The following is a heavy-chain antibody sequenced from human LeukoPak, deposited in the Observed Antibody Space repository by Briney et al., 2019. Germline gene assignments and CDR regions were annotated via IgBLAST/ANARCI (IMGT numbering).Heavy chain of an antibody. V-gene: IGHV4-38-2*02. D-gene: IGHD1-26*01. CDR1: GYSISSGYY. Sequence: SETLSLTCTVSGYSISSGYYWGWIRQPPGKGLEWIGNIYHSGRTYYNPSLKSRVTISVDTSKNQSSLKLSSVTAADTAVYYCARVSLGGYYYYYMDVWGKGTTVTISS. CDR3: ARVSLGGYYYYYMDV. J-gene: IGHJ6*03. CDR2: IYHSGRT.